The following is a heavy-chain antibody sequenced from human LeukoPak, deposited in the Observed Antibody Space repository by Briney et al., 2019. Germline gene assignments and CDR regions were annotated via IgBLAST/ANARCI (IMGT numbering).Heavy chain of an antibody. J-gene: IGHJ4*02. CDR3: AKDDSGVLWFGESSPTY. CDR1: GFTFSSYE. CDR2: ISSSGSTI. Sequence: GGSLRLSCAASGFTFSSYEMNWVRQAPGKGLEWVSYISSSGSTIYYADSVKGRFTISRDNAKNSLYLQMNSLRAEDTAVYYCAKDDSGVLWFGESSPTYWGQGTLVTVSS. V-gene: IGHV3-48*03. D-gene: IGHD3-10*01.